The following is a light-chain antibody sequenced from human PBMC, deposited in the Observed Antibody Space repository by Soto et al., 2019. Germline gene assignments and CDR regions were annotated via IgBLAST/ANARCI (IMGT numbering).Light chain of an antibody. J-gene: IGKJ1*01. CDR1: QSVSSSY. CDR2: GAS. Sequence: EIVSTQSPGTLSLSPGERATLSCRASQSVSSSYLAWYQQRPGQAPRLLIYGASSRATGITDRFSGSGSGTDFTLTISRLEPEDFAVYFCQHYGSSPRKFGQGTKVEVK. V-gene: IGKV3-20*01. CDR3: QHYGSSPRK.